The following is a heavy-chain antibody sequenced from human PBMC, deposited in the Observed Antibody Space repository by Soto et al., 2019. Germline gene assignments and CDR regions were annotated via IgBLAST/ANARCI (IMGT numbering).Heavy chain of an antibody. V-gene: IGHV3-23*01. D-gene: IGHD2-21*02. Sequence: EVQLLESGGGLVQPGGSLRLSCAASGFTFSSYAMSWVRQAPGKGLEWVSAISGRGGSTYYADSVKGRFTISRDNSKNRLYLQMNSLRAEDTAVYYCAKVTGQQDYYYYGMDVWGQGTTVTVSS. J-gene: IGHJ6*02. CDR1: GFTFSSYA. CDR2: ISGRGGST. CDR3: AKVTGQQDYYYYGMDV.